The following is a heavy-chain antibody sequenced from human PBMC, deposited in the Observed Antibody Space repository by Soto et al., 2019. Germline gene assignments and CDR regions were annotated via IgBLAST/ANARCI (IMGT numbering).Heavy chain of an antibody. CDR2: ISYDGSNK. V-gene: IGHV3-30*18. J-gene: IGHJ4*02. CDR3: AKDRLAFSGPFDY. CDR1: GFTFSSYG. Sequence: QVQLVESGGGVVQPVRSLRLSCAASGFTFSSYGMHWVRQAPGKGLEWVAVISYDGSNKYYADSVKGRFTISRDNSKNTLYLQMNSLRAEDTAVYYCAKDRLAFSGPFDYWGQGTLVTVSS. D-gene: IGHD1-26*01.